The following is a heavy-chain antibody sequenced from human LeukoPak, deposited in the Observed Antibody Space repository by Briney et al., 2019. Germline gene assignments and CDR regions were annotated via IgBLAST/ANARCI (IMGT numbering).Heavy chain of an antibody. CDR2: IYTSGST. D-gene: IGHD3-3*01. CDR3: ARNQDYDFWSGYYYMDV. CDR1: GGSISSGSYY. J-gene: IGHJ6*03. Sequence: PSETLSLTCTVSGGSISSGSYYWSWIRQPAGKGLEWIGRIYTSGSTNYNPSLKSRVTISVDTSKSQFSLKLSSVTAADTAVYYCARNQDYDFWSGYYYMDVWGKGTTVTVSS. V-gene: IGHV4-61*02.